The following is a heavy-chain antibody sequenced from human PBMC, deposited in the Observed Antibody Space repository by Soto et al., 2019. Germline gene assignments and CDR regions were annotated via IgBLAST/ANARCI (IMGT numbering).Heavy chain of an antibody. Sequence: GGSLRLSCAASGFTFSSYSMNWVRQAPGKGQEWVSYISSSSSTIYYADSVKGRFTISRDNAKNSLYLQMNSLRAEDTSLYYCARDLGSSWYPEYFQHWGQGTLVTSPQ. CDR2: ISSSSSTI. CDR1: GFTFSSYS. D-gene: IGHD6-13*01. J-gene: IGHJ1*01. V-gene: IGHV3-48*01. CDR3: ARDLGSSWYPEYFQH.